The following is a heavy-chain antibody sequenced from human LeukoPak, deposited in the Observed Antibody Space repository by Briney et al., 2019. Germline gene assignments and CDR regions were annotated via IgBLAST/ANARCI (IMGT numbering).Heavy chain of an antibody. Sequence: GGSLRLSCAASGFTFSSYATNWVRQAPGKGLEWVSGISGSGTSTYYADSVKGRFTISRDNSKNTLYLQMNSLRAEDTAVYYCAKAWDLVATNGFDYWGQGTLVTVSS. CDR1: GFTFSSYA. V-gene: IGHV3-23*01. J-gene: IGHJ4*02. CDR3: AKAWDLVATNGFDY. D-gene: IGHD5-12*01. CDR2: ISGSGTST.